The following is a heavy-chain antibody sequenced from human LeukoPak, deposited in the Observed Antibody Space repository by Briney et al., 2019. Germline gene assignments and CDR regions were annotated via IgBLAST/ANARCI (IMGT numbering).Heavy chain of an antibody. CDR1: GFTFSSYA. CDR3: ARRGVRAAAGTVWFDP. Sequence: SGGSLRLSCAASGFTFSSYAMSWVRQAPGKGLEWVSAISGSGGSTYYADSVKGRFTISRDNAKNSLYLQMNSLRAEDTAVYYCARRGVRAAAGTVWFDPWGQGTLVTVSS. J-gene: IGHJ5*02. CDR2: ISGSGGST. V-gene: IGHV3-23*01. D-gene: IGHD6-13*01.